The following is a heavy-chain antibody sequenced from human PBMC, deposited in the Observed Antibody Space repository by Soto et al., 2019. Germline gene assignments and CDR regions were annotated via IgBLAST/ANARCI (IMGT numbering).Heavy chain of an antibody. Sequence: ASVKVSCRASGYMFTNFGISWVRQAPGQGLEWMGWISAYNGNTNYAQKFQGRVTMTTDTSTSTAYMELRSLRSDDTAVYYCARGVGSVSYYNQYNWFDPWGQGTLVTVSS. CDR3: ARGVGSVSYYNQYNWFDP. J-gene: IGHJ5*02. V-gene: IGHV1-18*01. CDR2: ISAYNGNT. D-gene: IGHD3-10*01. CDR1: GYMFTNFG.